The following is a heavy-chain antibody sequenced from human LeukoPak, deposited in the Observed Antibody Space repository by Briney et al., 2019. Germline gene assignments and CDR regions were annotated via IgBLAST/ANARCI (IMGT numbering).Heavy chain of an antibody. J-gene: IGHJ6*02. D-gene: IGHD3-16*02. CDR2: IYSGGST. CDR3: ARDARSLMDV. V-gene: IGHV3-53*01. CDR1: GFTVSSNY. Sequence: PGGSLRLSCAASGFTVSSNYMSWVRQPPGKGLEWVSLIYSGGSTYYADSVKGRFTISRDNSKNTLYLQMNSLRAEDTAVYYCARDARSLMDVWGQGTTVTVS.